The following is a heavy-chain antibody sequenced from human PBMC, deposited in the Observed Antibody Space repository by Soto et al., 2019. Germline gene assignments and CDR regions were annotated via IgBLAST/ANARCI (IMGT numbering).Heavy chain of an antibody. V-gene: IGHV4-4*02. CDR1: GGSISSSNW. CDR3: ARASRIAAAGTGLFDL. Sequence: QVQLQESGPGLVKPSGTLSLTCAVSGGSISSSNWWSWVRQPPGKGLEWIGEIYHSGSTNYNPSLKSRVPISVDKSKNQFSLKLSSVTAADTAVYYCARASRIAAAGTGLFDLWGRGTLVTVSS. J-gene: IGHJ2*01. D-gene: IGHD6-13*01. CDR2: IYHSGST.